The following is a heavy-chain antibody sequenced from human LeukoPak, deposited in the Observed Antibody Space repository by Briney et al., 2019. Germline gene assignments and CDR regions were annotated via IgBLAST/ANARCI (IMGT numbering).Heavy chain of an antibody. D-gene: IGHD3-10*01. CDR3: GRSCTMVRGVPLPYYFDY. Sequence: PGGSLRLSCAAAGFPFSDRYMSWIRQAPGKGMEWVAYISPNGDNIHYADSVKGRFTISRDNAKNSLYLQMNSLRTEDTAVYYCGRSCTMVRGVPLPYYFDYWGQGTLVTVSS. V-gene: IGHV3-11*01. CDR2: ISPNGDNI. J-gene: IGHJ4*02. CDR1: GFPFSDRY.